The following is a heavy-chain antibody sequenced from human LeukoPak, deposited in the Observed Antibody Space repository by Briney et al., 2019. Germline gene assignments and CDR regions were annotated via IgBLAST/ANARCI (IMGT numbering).Heavy chain of an antibody. Sequence: PSETLSLTCAVYGGSFSGYYWSWIRQPPGKGLEWIGEINHSGSTNYNPSLKSRVTISVDTSKNQFSLKLSSVTAADTAVYYCARFPPMVRGVKNYYYYGMDVWGQGTTVTVSS. CDR3: ARFPPMVRGVKNYYYYGMDV. D-gene: IGHD3-10*01. V-gene: IGHV4-34*01. CDR1: GGSFSGYY. J-gene: IGHJ6*02. CDR2: INHSGST.